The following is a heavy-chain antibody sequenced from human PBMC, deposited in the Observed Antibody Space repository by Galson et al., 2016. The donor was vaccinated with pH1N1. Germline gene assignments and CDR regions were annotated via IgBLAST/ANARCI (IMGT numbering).Heavy chain of an antibody. D-gene: IGHD4-17*01. CDR1: GYRFSNSW. Sequence: QSGEEVKKPGESLKISCEGSGYRFSNSWIGWVRQMPGKGLEWMGIIYLGGSHIRYSHSFQGQVTYSADRSIDTVYLQWSSLKASDTAIYYCARQNDYGDYRGDAFDIWGQGTMVTVSS. V-gene: IGHV5-51*01. J-gene: IGHJ3*02. CDR3: ARQNDYGDYRGDAFDI. CDR2: IYLGGSHI.